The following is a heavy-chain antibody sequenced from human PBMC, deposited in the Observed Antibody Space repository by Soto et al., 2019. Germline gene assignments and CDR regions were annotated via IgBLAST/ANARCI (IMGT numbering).Heavy chain of an antibody. V-gene: IGHV1-18*04. CDR3: ARGKYYDFWSGYSPHQRFGWCDP. D-gene: IGHD3-3*01. CDR2: ISAYNGNT. CDR1: GYTFTSYG. J-gene: IGHJ5*02. Sequence: GASVKVSCKASGYTFTSYGIRWVRHASGQGLEWMGWISAYNGNTNYAQKLQGRVTMTTDKSTSKAYMELRSLRSDDTAVYYCARGKYYDFWSGYSPHQRFGWCDPWGQGNLVT.